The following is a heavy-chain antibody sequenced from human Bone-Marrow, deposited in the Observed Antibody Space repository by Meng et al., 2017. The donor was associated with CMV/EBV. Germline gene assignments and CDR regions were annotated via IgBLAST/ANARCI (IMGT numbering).Heavy chain of an antibody. CDR1: GFTFSSYW. V-gene: IGHV3-74*01. Sequence: GESLKISCAASGFTFSSYWMHWVRQAPGKGLVWVSRINSDGSSTSYADSVKGRFTISRDNAKNTLYLQMNSLRAEDTAVYYCARTNSGSFDYWGRGTLVTVSS. J-gene: IGHJ4*02. CDR3: ARTNSGSFDY. D-gene: IGHD2/OR15-2a*01. CDR2: INSDGSST.